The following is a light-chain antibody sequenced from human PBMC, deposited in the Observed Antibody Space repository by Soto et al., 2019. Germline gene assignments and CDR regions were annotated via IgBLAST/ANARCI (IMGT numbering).Light chain of an antibody. Sequence: DIQMTQSPSTLSGSVGDGVTITCRASQTISSWLAWYQQKPGKAPKLLIYKASTLKSGVPSRFSGSGPGTEITLTISSLQPDDFATYYCQHYNSYSEAFGQGTKVDIK. CDR3: QHYNSYSEA. CDR1: QTISSW. J-gene: IGKJ1*01. V-gene: IGKV1-5*03. CDR2: KAS.